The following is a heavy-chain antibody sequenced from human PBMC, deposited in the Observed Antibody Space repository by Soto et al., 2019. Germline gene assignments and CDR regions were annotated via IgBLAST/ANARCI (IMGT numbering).Heavy chain of an antibody. V-gene: IGHV3-48*03. Sequence: PGGSLRLSCAASGFTFSNCEMNWVRQAPGKGLEWVSYISRSARTIYYADSVKGRFTISRDNAKNSLYLQMNSLRAEDTAVYYCARDNRGGRPDRYCDLRGRGPLVTGSS. D-gene: IGHD2-15*01. CDR3: ARDNRGGRPDRYCDL. J-gene: IGHJ2*01. CDR1: GFTFSNCE. CDR2: ISRSARTI.